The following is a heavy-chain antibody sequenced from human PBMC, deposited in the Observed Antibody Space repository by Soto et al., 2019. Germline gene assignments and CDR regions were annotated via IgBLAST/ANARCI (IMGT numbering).Heavy chain of an antibody. CDR3: ARGIGGDDS. Sequence: QVQLVQSGAEVRKPGASVKVSCTASGYTFTHYDINWLRQAAGQVLEWMGWMNPNNGNTGYAQKFQSRVTMTRDTSNKTAYMELSSLESDDTAVYYRARGIGGDDSWGQGTLVTVSS. D-gene: IGHD3-10*01. V-gene: IGHV1-8*02. J-gene: IGHJ5*01. CDR2: MNPNNGNT. CDR1: GYTFTHYD.